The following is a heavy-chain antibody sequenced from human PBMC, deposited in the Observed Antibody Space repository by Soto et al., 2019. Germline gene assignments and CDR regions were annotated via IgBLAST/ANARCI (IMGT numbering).Heavy chain of an antibody. CDR1: GFTFSGYS. CDR3: VRVGWGFSFGNGMDD. Sequence: QVHLVESGGGVVQPGGSLRLSCAASGFTFSGYSMHWVRQAPGKGLDWVAVIQHDASNIYYADSVKGRFIISRDNSKNMLYLQMNDLTAEDTAVYYCVRVGWGFSFGNGMDDWGQGTTVTV. V-gene: IGHV3-30-3*01. CDR2: IQHDASNI. D-gene: IGHD7-27*01. J-gene: IGHJ6*02.